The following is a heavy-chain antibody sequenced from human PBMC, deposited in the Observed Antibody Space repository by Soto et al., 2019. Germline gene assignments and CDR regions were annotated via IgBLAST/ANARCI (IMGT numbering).Heavy chain of an antibody. D-gene: IGHD5-12*01. Sequence: SETLSLTCTVSGGSISGHYWSWIRQSAGKGLGWIGRIYPSGSTDYNPSLNSRVTMSLDMSKNQFSLDLTSVTAADTAVYFCAREWSYRGNDFWGRGTLVTVSS. CDR2: IYPSGST. J-gene: IGHJ4*02. CDR1: GGSISGHY. CDR3: AREWSYRGNDF. V-gene: IGHV4-4*07.